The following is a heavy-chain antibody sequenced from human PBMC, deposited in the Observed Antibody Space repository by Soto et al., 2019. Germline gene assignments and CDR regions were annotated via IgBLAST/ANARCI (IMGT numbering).Heavy chain of an antibody. V-gene: IGHV1-18*01. D-gene: IGHD2-8*01. CDR3: AKNGQPPYYYYGMEV. CDR2: ISGYNGDT. CDR1: GYTFTRYG. J-gene: IGHJ6*02. Sequence: ASVKVSCKASGYTFTRYGSSWVRQAPGQGLEWMGWISGYNGDTNYAQKFQGRVTMTIDTSTTTVYMELRSLTSDDTAVYYCAKNGQPPYYYYGMEVWGQGTTVTVSS.